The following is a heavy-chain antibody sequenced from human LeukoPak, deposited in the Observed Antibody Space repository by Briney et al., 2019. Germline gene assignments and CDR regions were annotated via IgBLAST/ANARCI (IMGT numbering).Heavy chain of an antibody. J-gene: IGHJ3*02. CDR2: VSYDGSNE. V-gene: IGHV3-30*12. D-gene: IGHD3-22*01. Sequence: PGRSLRLSCAASGFTFSSYGMHWVRQAPGKGLEWVAVVSYDGSNEYYAESVEGRFSISRDTSKNTLSLQMNSLRAEDTAVYYCAKDLPFYYYDSRRNAFDIWGQGTMVTVSS. CDR1: GFTFSSYG. CDR3: AKDLPFYYYDSRRNAFDI.